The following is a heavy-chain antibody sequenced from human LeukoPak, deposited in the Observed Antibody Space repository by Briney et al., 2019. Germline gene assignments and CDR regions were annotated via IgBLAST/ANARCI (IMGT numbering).Heavy chain of an antibody. J-gene: IGHJ3*02. CDR2: IYYSGST. Sequence: SETLSLTCTVSGGSISSSDYYWGWIRQPPGKGLEWIGSIYYSGSTYYNPSLKSRVTISVDTSKNHFSLRLSSVTAADTAMFYCARLTIAANAFDIRGQGTMVTVSS. CDR1: GGSISSSDYY. V-gene: IGHV4-39*02. CDR3: ARLTIAANAFDI. D-gene: IGHD2-15*01.